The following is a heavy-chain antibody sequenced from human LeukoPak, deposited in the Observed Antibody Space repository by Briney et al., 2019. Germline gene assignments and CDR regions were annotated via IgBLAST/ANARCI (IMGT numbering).Heavy chain of an antibody. V-gene: IGHV3-23*01. CDR2: ISGSGDYT. J-gene: IGHJ4*02. D-gene: IGHD3-10*01. CDR1: GFTFSSHG. CDR3: AKVTYGSGTYGAFDS. Sequence: GGSLRLSCAASGFTFSSHGMSWVRQAPGKGLKWVSTISGSGDYTYYADSVKGRFTISRDNSKNTLYLQMNSLRAEDTAVYYCAKVTYGSGTYGAFDSWGQGTLVTVSS.